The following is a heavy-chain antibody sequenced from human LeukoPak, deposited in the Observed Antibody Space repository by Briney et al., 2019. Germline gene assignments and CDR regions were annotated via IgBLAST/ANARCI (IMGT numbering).Heavy chain of an antibody. CDR1: GGXISSYY. D-gene: IGHD6-19*01. V-gene: IGHV4-59*01. CDR2: IYYSGST. J-gene: IGHJ4*02. Sequence: SETLSLTCTVSGGXISSYYCSWIRQPPGKGLEWIGYIYYSGSTNYNPSLKSRVTISVDTSKNQFSLKLSSVTAADTAMYYCARLGYSSGWYVDYWGQGTLVTVSS. CDR3: ARLGYSSGWYVDY.